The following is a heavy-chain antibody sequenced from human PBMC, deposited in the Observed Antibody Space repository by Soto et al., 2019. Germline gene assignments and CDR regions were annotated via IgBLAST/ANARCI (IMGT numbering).Heavy chain of an antibody. CDR2: ISGSGRSI. CDR3: VRDRVGVADPLDY. CDR1: GFIFTSYT. Sequence: EVELVESGGGLVQPGGSLRISCVASGFIFTSYTMNWVRQAPGKGLEWVSYISGSGRSIYYADSVKGRFTISRDNAKTSLYLQMNNLRPEDTAVYYCVRDRVGVADPLDYWGQGTLVTVSS. J-gene: IGHJ4*02. V-gene: IGHV3-48*01. D-gene: IGHD2-2*01.